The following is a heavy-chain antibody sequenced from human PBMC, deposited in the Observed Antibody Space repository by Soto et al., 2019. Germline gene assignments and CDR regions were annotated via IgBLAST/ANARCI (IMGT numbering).Heavy chain of an antibody. V-gene: IGHV1-18*01. CDR1: GYTFTSYG. J-gene: IGHJ6*02. Sequence: GASVKVSCKASGYTFTSYGISWVRQAPGQGLEWMGWISAYNGNTNYAQKLQGRVTMTTDTSTSTAYMGLRSLRSDDTAVYYCAREKSIPYDFWSGFPTLYYYYYGMDVWGQGTTVTVSS. CDR2: ISAYNGNT. D-gene: IGHD3-3*01. CDR3: AREKSIPYDFWSGFPTLYYYYYGMDV.